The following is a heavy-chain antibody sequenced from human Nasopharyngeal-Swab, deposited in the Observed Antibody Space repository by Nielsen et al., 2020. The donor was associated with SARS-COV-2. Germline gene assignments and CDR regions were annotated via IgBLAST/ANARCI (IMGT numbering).Heavy chain of an antibody. CDR3: ARETIPYDSSGFDAFDI. CDR2: IKQDGSEK. CDR1: GFTFSSYW. V-gene: IGHV3-7*05. Sequence: GGSLRLSCAASGFTFSSYWMSWVRQAPGKGLEWVANIKQDGSEKYYVDSVKGRFTISRDNAKNSLYLQMNSLRAEDTAVYYCARETIPYDSSGFDAFDIWGQGTMVTVSS. J-gene: IGHJ3*02. D-gene: IGHD3-22*01.